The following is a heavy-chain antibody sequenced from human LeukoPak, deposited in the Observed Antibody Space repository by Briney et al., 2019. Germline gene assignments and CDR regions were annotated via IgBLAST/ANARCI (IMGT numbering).Heavy chain of an antibody. V-gene: IGHV3-30-3*01. J-gene: IGHJ4*02. CDR3: ARDDTVRGVTLFDY. Sequence: GGSLRLSCAASGFTFSIYAMSWVRQAPGKGLEWVAVISYDGSNKYYADSVKGRFTISRDNSKNTLYLQMNSLRAEDTAVYYCARDDTVRGVTLFDYWGQGTLVTVSS. D-gene: IGHD3-10*01. CDR1: GFTFSIYA. CDR2: ISYDGSNK.